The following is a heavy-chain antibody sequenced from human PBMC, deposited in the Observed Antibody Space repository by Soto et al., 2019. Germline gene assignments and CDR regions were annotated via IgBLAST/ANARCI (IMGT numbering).Heavy chain of an antibody. J-gene: IGHJ4*02. CDR1: GITFEDYA. V-gene: IGHV3-23*01. CDR3: ATTAASALFDH. Sequence: EVRLLESGGGLVQPGGSLRLSCAASGITFEDYAISWVRQAPGKGMEWVSDVSGNGLSKHYADSVEDRFTISRDNSKHTVSWQMNSLRADDTAVYYCATTAASALFDHWGQGIMVTVSS. CDR2: VSGNGLSK. D-gene: IGHD6-13*01.